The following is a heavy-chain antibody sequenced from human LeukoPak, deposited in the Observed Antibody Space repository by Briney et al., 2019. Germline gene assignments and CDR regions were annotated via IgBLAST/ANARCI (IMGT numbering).Heavy chain of an antibody. J-gene: IGHJ5*02. D-gene: IGHD3-10*01. Sequence: GGSLRLSCGASGFTFTTYAMTWVRQAPGKGLEWVSYISSSGSTIYYADSVKGRFTISRDNAKNSLYLQMNSLRAEDTAVYYCARDASITMVRGVIRGRSEGWFDPWGQGTLVTVSS. CDR1: GFTFTTYA. V-gene: IGHV3-48*03. CDR3: ARDASITMVRGVIRGRSEGWFDP. CDR2: ISSSGSTI.